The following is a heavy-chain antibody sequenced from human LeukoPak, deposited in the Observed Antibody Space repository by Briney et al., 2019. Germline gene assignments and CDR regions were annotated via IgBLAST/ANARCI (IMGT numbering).Heavy chain of an antibody. D-gene: IGHD3-22*01. CDR2: IYYSGST. Sequence: SETLSLTCTVSGGSISSYYWSWIRQPPGKGLEWIGYIYYSGSTNYNPSLKSRVTISVDTSKNQFSLKLSSVTAADTAVYYCAGHSFDPSYYYDSSGYHPLWYFDYWGQGTLVTVSS. CDR3: AGHSFDPSYYYDSSGYHPLWYFDY. J-gene: IGHJ4*02. V-gene: IGHV4-59*08. CDR1: GGSISSYY.